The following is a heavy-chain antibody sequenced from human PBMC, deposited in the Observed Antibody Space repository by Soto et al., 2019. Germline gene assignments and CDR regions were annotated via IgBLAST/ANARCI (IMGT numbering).Heavy chain of an antibody. Sequence: HLMQSGPEVKKPGASITVSCKTSGDTFTNFGLSWVRQAPGQGLEWMGWIATYNSNRNYAQKFQGRLTLTTDTSTSTAYMELKSLRYDDTAVYYCATVLRGVVNWFDPWGQGTLVTVSS. D-gene: IGHD3-10*01. J-gene: IGHJ5*02. V-gene: IGHV1-18*01. CDR2: IATYNSNR. CDR1: GDTFTNFG. CDR3: ATVLRGVVNWFDP.